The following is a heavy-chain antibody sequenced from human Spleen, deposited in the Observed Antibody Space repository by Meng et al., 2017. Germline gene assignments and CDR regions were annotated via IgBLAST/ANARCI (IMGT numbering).Heavy chain of an antibody. CDR1: GFTFSSYN. D-gene: IGHD6-19*01. V-gene: IGHV3-74*03. J-gene: IGHJ4*02. Sequence: GESLKISCAASGFTFSSYNMRWVRQTPGEGLVWVSRINTDASITTYADSVKGRFTISRDNAKNTLYLQMNSLRAEDTAVYYCARVYSSGWYQFDYWGQGTLVTVSS. CDR2: INTDASIT. CDR3: ARVYSSGWYQFDY.